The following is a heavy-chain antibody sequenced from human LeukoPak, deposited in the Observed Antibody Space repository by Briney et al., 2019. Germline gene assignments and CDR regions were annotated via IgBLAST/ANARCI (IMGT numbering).Heavy chain of an antibody. CDR2: VSAYNGNT. J-gene: IGHJ6*03. CDR1: GYTFTSYG. CDR3: ARGYYYGSGSSYYMDV. V-gene: IGHV1-18*01. Sequence: ASVKVSCKASGYTFTSYGISWVRQAPGQGLEWMGWVSAYNGNTNYAQKLQGRVTMTTDTSTSTAYMELRSLRSDDTAVYYCARGYYYGSGSSYYMDVWDKGTTVTVSS. D-gene: IGHD3-10*01.